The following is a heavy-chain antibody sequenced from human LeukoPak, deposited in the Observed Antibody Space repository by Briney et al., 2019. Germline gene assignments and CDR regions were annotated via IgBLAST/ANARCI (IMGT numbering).Heavy chain of an antibody. V-gene: IGHV4-59*01. D-gene: IGHD3-22*01. Sequence: SETLSLTCTVSGGSISSYYWSWIRQPPGKGLEWIGYIYYSGSTNYNPSLKSRVTISVDTSKNQLSLKLSSVTAADTAVYYCARDRSTGYYDSSGYGIWGQGTLVTVSS. CDR1: GGSISSYY. J-gene: IGHJ4*02. CDR2: IYYSGST. CDR3: ARDRSTGYYDSSGYGI.